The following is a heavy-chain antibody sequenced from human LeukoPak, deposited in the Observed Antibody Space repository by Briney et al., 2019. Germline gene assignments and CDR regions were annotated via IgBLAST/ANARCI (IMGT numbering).Heavy chain of an antibody. V-gene: IGHV3-23*01. Sequence: GGSLRLSCAASGFTFSTYAMSWVRQAPGKGLEWVSTISDSGANTYYADSVRGRFTISRDNSKNTLYLQKNSLRADDTAIYYCAKSLTLQWRGFFDLWGRGTHVTVSS. CDR2: ISDSGANT. J-gene: IGHJ2*01. CDR1: GFTFSTYA. CDR3: AKSLTLQWRGFFDL. D-gene: IGHD6-19*01.